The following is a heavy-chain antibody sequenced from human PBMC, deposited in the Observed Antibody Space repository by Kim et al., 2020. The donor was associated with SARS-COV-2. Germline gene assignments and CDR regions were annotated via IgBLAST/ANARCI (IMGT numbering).Heavy chain of an antibody. CDR2: ISSTGSTI. CDR3: ARMYNGAYRET. V-gene: IGHV3-48*04. Sequence: GGSLRLSCAASGVTLSSYSMNWVRQAPGKGLEWVSYISSTGSTIHYAESVRGRFTISRDNTNNLLYLEMNRLRAEDTALYYCARMYNGAYRETWGQGTMVTVSS. D-gene: IGHD1-26*01. CDR1: GVTLSSYS. J-gene: IGHJ3*01.